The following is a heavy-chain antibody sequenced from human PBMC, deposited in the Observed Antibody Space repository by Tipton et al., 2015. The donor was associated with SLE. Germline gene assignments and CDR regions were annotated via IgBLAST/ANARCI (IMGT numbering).Heavy chain of an antibody. CDR2: ISYDGSNQ. CDR3: AREGILTGGFDP. Sequence: RSLRLSCAASGFTFSIYAMHWVRQAPGKGLEWVAVISYDGSNQYYADSVKGRFTISRDNSKNTLYLQMNSLRAEDTAVYYCAREGILTGGFDPWGQGTLVTVSS. D-gene: IGHD3-9*01. J-gene: IGHJ5*02. V-gene: IGHV3-30*04. CDR1: GFTFSIYA.